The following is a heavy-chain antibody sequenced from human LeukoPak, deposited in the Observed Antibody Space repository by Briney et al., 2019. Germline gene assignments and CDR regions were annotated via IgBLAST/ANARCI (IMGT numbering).Heavy chain of an antibody. CDR1: GFTFSGYS. CDR3: AREGDIAMVTPFDY. V-gene: IGHV3-48*01. CDR2: ISSSSINI. J-gene: IGHJ4*02. Sequence: PGGSLRLSCATSGFTFSGYSMNWVRQAPGKGLEWISYISSSSINIHYGDSVKGRFTISRDNAENSLYLQMNSLRAEDTAVYYCAREGDIAMVTPFDYWGQGTLVTVSS. D-gene: IGHD5-18*01.